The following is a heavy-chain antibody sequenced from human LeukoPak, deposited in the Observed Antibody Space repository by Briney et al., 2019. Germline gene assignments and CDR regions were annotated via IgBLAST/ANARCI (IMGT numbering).Heavy chain of an antibody. CDR1: TCSISTYY. Sequence: SETLSLTCTVATCSISTYYWSWIRQPPGKGREWIGYIFHSASTKYNPSLRRRFTISVETSKTHFTLKRSPVTSADAAFYYCGGEGYSAHDGLWGQGTLVTVSS. V-gene: IGHV4-59*01. CDR2: IFHSAST. J-gene: IGHJ4*02. D-gene: IGHD5-12*01. CDR3: GGEGYSAHDGL.